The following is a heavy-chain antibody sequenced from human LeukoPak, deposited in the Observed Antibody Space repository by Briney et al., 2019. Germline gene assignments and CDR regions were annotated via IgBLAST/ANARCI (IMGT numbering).Heavy chain of an antibody. CDR3: ARAQSGSYYWYYYYYMDV. J-gene: IGHJ6*03. CDR1: GSTFTRYW. V-gene: IGHV3-7*01. CDR2: IKQNGSEK. D-gene: IGHD1-26*01. Sequence: PGGSLRLSCAASGSTFTRYWMSWVRQAPGKGLEWVANIKQNGSEKYYVDSVKGRFTISRDNAKNSLYLQMNSLRAEDTAVYYCARAQSGSYYWYYYYYMDVWGKGTTVTVSS.